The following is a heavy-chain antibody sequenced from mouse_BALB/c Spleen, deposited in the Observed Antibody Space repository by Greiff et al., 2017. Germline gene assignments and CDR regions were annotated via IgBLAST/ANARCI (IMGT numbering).Heavy chain of an antibody. CDR3: AYGNFDY. CDR1: GFTFSSFG. Sequence: DVQLVESGGGLVQPGGSRKLSCAASGFTFSSFGMHWVRQAPEKGLEWVAYISSGSSTIYYADTVKGRFTISRDNPKNTLFLQMTSLRSEDTAMYYCAYGNFDYWGQGTTLTVSS. CDR2: ISSGSSTI. J-gene: IGHJ2*01. V-gene: IGHV5-17*02. D-gene: IGHD2-1*01.